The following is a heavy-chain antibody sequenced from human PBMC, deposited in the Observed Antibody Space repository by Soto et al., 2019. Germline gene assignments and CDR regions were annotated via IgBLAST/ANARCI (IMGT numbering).Heavy chain of an antibody. D-gene: IGHD7-27*01. CDR3: ARDCNSGPLVGYYYYGMDV. CDR2: IIPIFGTA. J-gene: IGHJ6*02. CDR1: GGTFSSYA. Sequence: ASVKVSCKASGGTFSSYAISWVRQAPGQGLEWMGGIIPIFGTANYAQKFQGRVTITADESTSTAYMELSSLRSEDTAVYYCARDCNSGPLVGYYYYGMDVWGQGTTVTVYS. V-gene: IGHV1-69*13.